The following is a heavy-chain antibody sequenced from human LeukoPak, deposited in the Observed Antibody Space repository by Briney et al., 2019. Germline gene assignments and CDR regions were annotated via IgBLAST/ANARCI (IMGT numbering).Heavy chain of an antibody. CDR2: ISSGSTSI. Sequence: GGSLRLSCAASGFIFSSYAMSWVRQAPGKGLEWVSAISSGSTSIYYADSVKGRFTISRDNAKNSLYLQMSSLRAEDTALYYCARSIYDRSGYRYFDYWGQGTLVTVSS. CDR3: ARSIYDRSGYRYFDY. CDR1: GFIFSSYA. V-gene: IGHV3-21*01. J-gene: IGHJ4*02. D-gene: IGHD3-22*01.